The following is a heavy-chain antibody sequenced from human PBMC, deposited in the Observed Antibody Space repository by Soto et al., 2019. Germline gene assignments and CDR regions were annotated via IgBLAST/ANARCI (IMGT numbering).Heavy chain of an antibody. D-gene: IGHD4-17*01. CDR3: AKSSTTSYFDF. CDR1: GFTFSDHH. V-gene: IGHV3-72*01. Sequence: PGGSLRLSCAASGFTFSDHHLFWVRQVPGKGLEWGGCIRKKANSYTTEYGASVKGRFTISRDDSKNSMYLQMNSPKTEDTAVYFCAKSSTTSYFDFWGQGTLVTVSS. CDR2: IRKKANSYTT. J-gene: IGHJ4*02.